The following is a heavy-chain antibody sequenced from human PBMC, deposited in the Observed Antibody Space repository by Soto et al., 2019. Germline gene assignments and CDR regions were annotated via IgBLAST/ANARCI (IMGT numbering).Heavy chain of an antibody. J-gene: IGHJ6*02. D-gene: IGHD3-22*01. V-gene: IGHV1-69*06. CDR3: ARGGLIITGYGMDV. CDR2: IIPTFGTA. Sequence: SVKVSCKASGCTFTSYRINWVRQAPGQGLEWMGEIIPTFGTANYAQKFQGRVTINADKSTSTAYMELSSLTSEDTAVYYCARGGLIITGYGMDVWGQGTTVTVSS. CDR1: GCTFTSYR.